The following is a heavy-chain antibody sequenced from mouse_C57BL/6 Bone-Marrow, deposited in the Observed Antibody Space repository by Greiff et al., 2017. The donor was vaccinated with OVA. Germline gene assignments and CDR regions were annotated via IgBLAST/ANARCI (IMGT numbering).Heavy chain of an antibody. V-gene: IGHV5-6*01. Sequence: EVHLVESGGDLVKPGGSLKLSCAASGFTFSSYGMSWVRQTPDKRLEWVATISSGGSYTYYPDSVKGRFTISRDNAKNTLYLQMSSLKSEDTAMYYCATGGYYGSDVWGTGTTVTVSS. J-gene: IGHJ1*03. CDR2: ISSGGSYT. D-gene: IGHD1-1*01. CDR1: GFTFSSYG. CDR3: ATGGYYGSDV.